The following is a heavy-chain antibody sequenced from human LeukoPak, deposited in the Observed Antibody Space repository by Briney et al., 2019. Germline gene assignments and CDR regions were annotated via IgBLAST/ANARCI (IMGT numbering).Heavy chain of an antibody. CDR1: GGSFSGYY. CDR3: ASSGYYLFDY. V-gene: IGHV4-34*01. D-gene: IGHD3-22*01. Sequence: SETLSLTCAVYGGSFSGYYWSWIRQPPGKGLEWIGEINHSGSTNYNPSLKSRVTISVDTSKNQFSLKLSSVTAADTAVYYCASSGYYLFDYWGQGTLVTVSS. J-gene: IGHJ4*02. CDR2: INHSGST.